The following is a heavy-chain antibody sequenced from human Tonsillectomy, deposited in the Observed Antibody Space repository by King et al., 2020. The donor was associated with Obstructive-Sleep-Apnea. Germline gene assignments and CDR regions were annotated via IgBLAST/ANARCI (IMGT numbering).Heavy chain of an antibody. CDR2: ISGSGGST. Sequence: VQLVESGGGLEQPGGSLRLSCAASGFMFSSYAMSWVRQAPGKGLEWVSGISGSGGSTYYADSVKGRFTISRDNSKETLYLQMSSLRAEDTAVYYCAGGSIVVVAAIPLYWGQGTLVTVSS. V-gene: IGHV3-23*04. CDR1: GFMFSSYA. D-gene: IGHD2-21*02. CDR3: AGGSIVVVAAIPLY. J-gene: IGHJ4*02.